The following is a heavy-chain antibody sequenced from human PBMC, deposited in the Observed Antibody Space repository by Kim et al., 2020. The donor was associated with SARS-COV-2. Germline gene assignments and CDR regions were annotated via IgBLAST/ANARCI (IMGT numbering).Heavy chain of an antibody. CDR2: ISYDGSNK. CDR1: GFTFSSYA. V-gene: IGHV3-30*04. D-gene: IGHD6-19*01. Sequence: GGSLRLSCAASGFTFSSYAMRWVRQAPGKGLEWVAVISYDGSNKYYADSVKGRFTISRDNSKNTLYLQMNSLRAEDTAVYYCARDSIWVEASSGQYYYYHCMHVWRQGTTLTVSS. J-gene: IGHJ6*01. CDR3: ARDSIWVEASSGQYYYYHCMHV.